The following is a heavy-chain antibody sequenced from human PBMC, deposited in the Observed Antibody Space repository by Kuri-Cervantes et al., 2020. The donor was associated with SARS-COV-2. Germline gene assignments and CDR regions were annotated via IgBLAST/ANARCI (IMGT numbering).Heavy chain of an antibody. Sequence: GGSLRLSCAASGFSFSTYWMNWVRQAPGKGLERVSAISAGGDTVLYADSVRGRFTIPRDNSKNTLYLQTNSLRAEDTAIYYCAKVILNSDSSTLGRFDFWGLGTLVTVSS. J-gene: IGHJ4*02. V-gene: IGHV3-23*01. CDR3: AKVILNSDSSTLGRFDF. CDR2: ISAGGDTV. CDR1: GFSFSTYW. D-gene: IGHD6-13*01.